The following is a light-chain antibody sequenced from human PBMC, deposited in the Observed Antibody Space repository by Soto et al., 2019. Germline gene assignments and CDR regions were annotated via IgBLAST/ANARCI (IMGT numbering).Light chain of an antibody. CDR1: SSNVGEDF. CDR3: ATWDDGLSGLYV. V-gene: IGLV1-51*01. CDR2: DNN. J-gene: IGLJ1*01. Sequence: QSALTQPPSVSAAPGQKVTISCSGSSSNVGEDFVSWYQHFPGSAPKLLIYDNNKRPSGTPDRFSGSKSGTSATLGITGVQTGDEAYYYCATWDDGLSGLYVFGSGTKVTVL.